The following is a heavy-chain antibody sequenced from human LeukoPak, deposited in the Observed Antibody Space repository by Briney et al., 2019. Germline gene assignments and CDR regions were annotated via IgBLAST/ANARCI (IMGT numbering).Heavy chain of an antibody. V-gene: IGHV1-18*01. D-gene: IGHD6-19*01. CDR3: ARQQWLVQRAWFDP. J-gene: IGHJ5*02. CDR2: ISTYKGNT. Sequence: ASVKVSCKASGYTFTSYGMSWVRQAPGQGLEWMGWISTYKGNTKYAQKVQGRVTMTTDTSTSTAYMELRSLRSDDTAVYYCARQQWLVQRAWFDPWGQGTLVTVSS. CDR1: GYTFTSYG.